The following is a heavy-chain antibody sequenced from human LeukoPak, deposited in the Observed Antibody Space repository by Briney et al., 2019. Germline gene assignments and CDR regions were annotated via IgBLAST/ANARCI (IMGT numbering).Heavy chain of an antibody. V-gene: IGHV4-4*07. CDR2: IYTSGSA. Sequence: SSETLSLTCTVSGGSISTYSWSWIRQPAGKGLEWIGRIYTSGSANYNPSLKSRVTMSVDSSKNQFSLKLSSVTTADTAVYYCARGGLYYYDSSGYYYWGQGTLVTVSS. J-gene: IGHJ4*02. CDR3: ARGGLYYYDSSGYYY. D-gene: IGHD3-22*01. CDR1: GGSISTYS.